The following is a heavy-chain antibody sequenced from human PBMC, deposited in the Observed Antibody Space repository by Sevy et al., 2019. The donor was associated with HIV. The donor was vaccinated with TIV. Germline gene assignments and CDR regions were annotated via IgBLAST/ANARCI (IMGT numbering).Heavy chain of an antibody. D-gene: IGHD1-26*01. V-gene: IGHV1-18*01. Sequence: ASVKVSCKASGYTFTSYGITWVRQAPGQGLEWMGWIRTYNTNYAEKFQGRVTMTTDTSTSTVYMELRSLRSDDTAVYYCARAPSGGQGPGQYFQHWGQGTLVTVSS. CDR1: GYTFTSYG. CDR2: IRTYNT. CDR3: ARAPSGGQGPGQYFQH. J-gene: IGHJ1*01.